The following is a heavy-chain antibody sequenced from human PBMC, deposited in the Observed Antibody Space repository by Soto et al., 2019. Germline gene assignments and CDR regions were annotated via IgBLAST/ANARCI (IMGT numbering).Heavy chain of an antibody. CDR2: ISAYNGNT. CDR1: GYTFTSYG. J-gene: IGHJ4*02. D-gene: IGHD6-19*01. CDR3: ARDPAFGYSSGWYTGY. V-gene: IGHV1-18*01. Sequence: ASVKVSCTASGYTFTSYGISWVRQAPGQGLEWMGWISAYNGNTNYAQKLQGRVTMTTDTSTSTAYMELRSLRSDDTAVYYCARDPAFGYSSGWYTGYWGQGTLVTVSS.